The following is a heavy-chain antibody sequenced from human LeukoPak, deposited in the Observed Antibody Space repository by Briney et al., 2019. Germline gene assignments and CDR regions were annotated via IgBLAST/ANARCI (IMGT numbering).Heavy chain of an antibody. D-gene: IGHD4-23*01. CDR2: ISAYNGNT. Sequence: GASVKVSCKASGYTFTNYGINWVRQAPGQGLEWMGYISAYNGNTNYAQKFQGRVTMTTDTSTNTVYLELRSLRSDDTAVYYCARVAVAQYYFDYWGQRTLVTVSS. V-gene: IGHV1-18*01. CDR1: GYTFTNYG. CDR3: ARVAVAQYYFDY. J-gene: IGHJ4*02.